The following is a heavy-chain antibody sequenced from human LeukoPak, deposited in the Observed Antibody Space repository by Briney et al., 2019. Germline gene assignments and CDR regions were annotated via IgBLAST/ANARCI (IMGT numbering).Heavy chain of an antibody. CDR1: GFTFSSYA. CDR2: ISGSGGST. Sequence: PGGSLRLSCAASGFTFSSYAMSWVRQAPGKGLEWVSAISGSGGSTYYADSVKGRFTISRDNSKNTLYLQMNSLRAEDTAVYYCAKDSFQSSGYLYYFDYWGQGTLVTVSS. CDR3: AKDSFQSSGYLYYFDY. D-gene: IGHD3-22*01. V-gene: IGHV3-23*01. J-gene: IGHJ4*02.